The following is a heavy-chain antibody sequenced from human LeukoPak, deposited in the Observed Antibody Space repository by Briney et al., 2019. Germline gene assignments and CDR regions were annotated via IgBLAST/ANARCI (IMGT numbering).Heavy chain of an antibody. Sequence: GESLKISCKGSGYSFTSYWIGWVRQMPGKGLEWMGIIYPDDSDITYSPSFQGQGTISADKSISTAYLQWNSLKASDTAMYYCARRPMGGELLYYYFDYWGQGTLVTVSS. V-gene: IGHV5-51*01. J-gene: IGHJ4*02. CDR2: IYPDDSDI. D-gene: IGHD3-10*01. CDR1: GYSFTSYW. CDR3: ARRPMGGELLYYYFDY.